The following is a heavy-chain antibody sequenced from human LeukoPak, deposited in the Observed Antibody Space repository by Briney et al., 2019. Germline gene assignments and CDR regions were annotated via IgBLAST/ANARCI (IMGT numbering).Heavy chain of an antibody. CDR3: AKDKSYSIHY. J-gene: IGHJ4*02. V-gene: IGHV3-23*01. CDR1: GFTFSTYD. D-gene: IGHD1-26*01. CDR2: ISNSGYST. Sequence: GGSLRLSCVASGFTFSTYDMSWVRQAPGKGLEWVSRISNSGYSTYFAESVKGRFTLSRDNSKNALYLQMNSLRAEDTAVYYCAKDKSYSIHYWGQGTLVTVSS.